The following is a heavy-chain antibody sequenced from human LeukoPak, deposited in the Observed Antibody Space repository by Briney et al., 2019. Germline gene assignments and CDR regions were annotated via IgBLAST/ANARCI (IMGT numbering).Heavy chain of an antibody. D-gene: IGHD3-3*01. CDR1: GYSLSDLA. V-gene: IGHV1-24*01. CDR3: ATFMVRPPGFWSGSSFDF. CDR2: FAPEYDGT. Sequence: ASVKVSCKVSGYSLSDLAIHWVRQAPGKGLEWMGGFAPEYDGTVYAQRFQGRVTMTEDTSRDIAYMELSSLKFDDAAVYYCATFMVRPPGFWSGSSFDFWGRGTLVTVSS. J-gene: IGHJ4*02.